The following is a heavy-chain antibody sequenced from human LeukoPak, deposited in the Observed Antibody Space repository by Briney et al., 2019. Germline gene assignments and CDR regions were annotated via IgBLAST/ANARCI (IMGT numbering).Heavy chain of an antibody. CDR2: IYYSGST. D-gene: IGHD3-10*01. CDR3: ARLPIMVREIAHDAFDI. CDR1: GGSISSYY. Sequence: PSETLSLTCTVSGGSISSYYWSWIRQPPGKGLEWIGYIYYSGSTTYNPSLKSRVTISVDTSKNQFSLKLSSVTAADTAVYYCARLPIMVREIAHDAFDIWGQGTMVTVSS. J-gene: IGHJ3*02. V-gene: IGHV4-59*08.